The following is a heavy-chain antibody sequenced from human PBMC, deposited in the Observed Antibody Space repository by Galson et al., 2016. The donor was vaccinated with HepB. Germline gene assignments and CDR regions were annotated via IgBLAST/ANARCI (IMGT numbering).Heavy chain of an antibody. V-gene: IGHV4-31*03. J-gene: IGHJ6*03. CDR2: IYYSGNA. Sequence: TLSLTCTVSGGSVNNGGYYWTWIRHFPGKGLEWIGYIYYSGNAYYSPSLRSRLAISVDTSKNQFSLRLSSVTAADTAVYYCARRYFTYMDVWGKGTTVIVSS. D-gene: IGHD3-9*01. CDR1: GGSVNNGGYY. CDR3: ARRYFTYMDV.